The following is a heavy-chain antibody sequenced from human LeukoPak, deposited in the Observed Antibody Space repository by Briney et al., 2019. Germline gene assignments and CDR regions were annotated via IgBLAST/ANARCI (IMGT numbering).Heavy chain of an antibody. D-gene: IGHD6-19*01. CDR1: GGSFSGYY. CDR3: ARDLADSSGWYGDN. CDR2: INHSGST. J-gene: IGHJ4*02. V-gene: IGHV4-34*01. Sequence: KPSETLSLTCAVYGGSFSGYYWGWIRQPPGKGLEWIGEINHSGSTNYNPSLKSRVAISVDTSKNQFSLKLTSVTAADTAVYYCARDLADSSGWYGDNWGQGILVTVSS.